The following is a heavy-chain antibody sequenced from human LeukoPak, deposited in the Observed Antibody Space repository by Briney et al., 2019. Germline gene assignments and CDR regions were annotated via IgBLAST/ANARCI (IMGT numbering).Heavy chain of an antibody. D-gene: IGHD2-2*01. V-gene: IGHV1-24*01. CDR3: ATGARGYQLLWPY. Sequence: ASVKVSCKVSGYTLTVLSMHWVRQAPGKGLEWMGGFDPEDGETIYAQKFQGRVTMTEDTSTDTAYMELSSLRSKDTAVYYCATGARGYQLLWPYWGQGTLVTVSS. J-gene: IGHJ4*02. CDR2: FDPEDGET. CDR1: GYTLTVLS.